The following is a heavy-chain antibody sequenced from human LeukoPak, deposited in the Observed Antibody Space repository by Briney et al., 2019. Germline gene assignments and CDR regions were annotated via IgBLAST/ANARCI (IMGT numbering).Heavy chain of an antibody. D-gene: IGHD6-19*01. V-gene: IGHV3-30*18. CDR3: AKGGIAVAGPIGKFDP. CDR2: ISYDGSNK. Sequence: GGSLRLSCEASGFTFSSYGMHWVRQAPGKGLEWVAVISYDGSNKYYADSVKGRFTISRDNSKNTLYLQMNSLRAEDTAVYYCAKGGIAVAGPIGKFDPWGQGTLVTVSS. J-gene: IGHJ5*02. CDR1: GFTFSSYG.